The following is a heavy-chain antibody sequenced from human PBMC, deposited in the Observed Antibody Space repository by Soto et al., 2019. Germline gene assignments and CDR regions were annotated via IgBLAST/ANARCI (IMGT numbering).Heavy chain of an antibody. Sequence: SETLSLTCTVSGGSINSYYWSWIRQPPGKGLEWIGYIYYSGSTNYNPSLKSRVTISVDTSKNQFSLKISSVTAADTAVYYCAKVYDFWTGYYSTNWFDPWXQGXLVTVS. D-gene: IGHD3-3*01. V-gene: IGHV4-59*01. CDR2: IYYSGST. J-gene: IGHJ5*02. CDR1: GGSINSYY. CDR3: AKVYDFWTGYYSTNWFDP.